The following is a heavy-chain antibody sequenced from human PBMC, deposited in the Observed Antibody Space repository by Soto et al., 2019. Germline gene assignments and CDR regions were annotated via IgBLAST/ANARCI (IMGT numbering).Heavy chain of an antibody. V-gene: IGHV4-59*01. Sequence: PSETLSLTCTVSGGSISSYYWSWIRQPPGKGLEWIGYIYYSGSTNYNPSLKSRVTISVDTSKNQFSLKLSSVTAADTAVYYCARYKSNYYYGMDVWGQGTTVTVS. CDR3: ARYKSNYYYGMDV. CDR2: IYYSGST. CDR1: GGSISSYY. D-gene: IGHD1-20*01. J-gene: IGHJ6*02.